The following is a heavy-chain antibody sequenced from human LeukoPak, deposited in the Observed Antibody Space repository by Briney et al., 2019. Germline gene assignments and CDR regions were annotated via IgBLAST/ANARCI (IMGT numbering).Heavy chain of an antibody. CDR3: AKDYYGSGSHFDY. CDR2: TRYDVSNK. D-gene: IGHD3-10*01. Sequence: PGGSLRLSCAASGFTFSNYGMHWVRQAPGKGLVWVAFTRYDVSNKYYADSVKGRFTISRDNSKNTLYLQMNSLRAEDTSVYYCAKDYYGSGSHFDYWGQGTLVTVSS. J-gene: IGHJ4*02. CDR1: GFTFSNYG. V-gene: IGHV3-30*02.